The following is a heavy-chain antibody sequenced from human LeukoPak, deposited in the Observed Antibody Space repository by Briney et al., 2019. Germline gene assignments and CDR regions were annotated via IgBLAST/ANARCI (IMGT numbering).Heavy chain of an antibody. D-gene: IGHD6-13*01. J-gene: IGHJ1*01. Sequence: ASVKVSCKASGGTFSSYAISWVRQAPGQGLEWMGGIIPIFGTANYAQKFQGRVTITADESTSTAYMELSSLRSEDTAVYYCARDQGYSSSWYVDEYFQRWGQGTLVTVSS. CDR3: ARDQGYSSSWYVDEYFQR. CDR2: IIPIFGTA. CDR1: GGTFSSYA. V-gene: IGHV1-69*13.